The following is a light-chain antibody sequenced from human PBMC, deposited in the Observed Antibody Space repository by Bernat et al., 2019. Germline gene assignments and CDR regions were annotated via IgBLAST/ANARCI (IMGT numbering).Light chain of an antibody. CDR3: MQVTQFPYT. Sequence: DIVLTQTPLLSPVTLGQPASISCRSSQRLVQSNGNSYLSWLQQRPGQPPRLLIYEISNRFSGVPDRFSGSWAGTDFTLKISRVEAEDVGLYYCMQVTQFPYTFGQGTKLEIK. J-gene: IGKJ2*01. CDR1: QRLVQSNGNSY. V-gene: IGKV2-24*01. CDR2: EIS.